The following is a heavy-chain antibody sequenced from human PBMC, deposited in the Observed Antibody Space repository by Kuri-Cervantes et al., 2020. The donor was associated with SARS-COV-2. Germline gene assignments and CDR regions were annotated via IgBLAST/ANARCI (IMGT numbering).Heavy chain of an antibody. CDR1: GGSFSGYY. CDR3: ARHRPTSGYFQH. Sequence: GSLRLSCAVYGGSFSGYYWSWIRQPPGKGLEWIGEINHSGSTNYNPSRNRRVTISVDTSKNQFSLKLSSVTAADTAVYYCARHRPTSGYFQHWGQGTLVTVSS. V-gene: IGHV4-34*01. CDR2: INHSGST. D-gene: IGHD2-2*01. J-gene: IGHJ1*01.